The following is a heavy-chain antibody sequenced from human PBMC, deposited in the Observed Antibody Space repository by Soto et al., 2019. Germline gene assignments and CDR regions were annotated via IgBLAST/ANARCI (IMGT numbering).Heavy chain of an antibody. CDR2: IKSKTDGGTT. J-gene: IGHJ6*02. CDR3: TTGYSGYRPYYYYYYGMDV. D-gene: IGHD5-12*01. Sequence: LRLSCAASGFTFSNAWMNWVRQAPGKGLEWVGRIKSKTDGGTTDYAAPVKGRFTISRDDSKNTLYLQMNSLKTEDTAVYYCTTGYSGYRPYYYYYYGMDVWGQGTTVTVSS. CDR1: GFTFSNAW. V-gene: IGHV3-15*07.